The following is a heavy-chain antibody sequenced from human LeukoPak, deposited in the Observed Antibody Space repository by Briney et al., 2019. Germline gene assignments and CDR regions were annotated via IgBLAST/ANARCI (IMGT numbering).Heavy chain of an antibody. V-gene: IGHV3-48*01. D-gene: IGHD2-8*02. J-gene: IGHJ3*02. Sequence: GGSLRLSCAASRFTFSNYGVNWVRQAPEKGLEWVSYINSRSSTIYYADSVRGRFTISRDNAKISLYLQMNSLKAEDTAVYYCAKDLRNIRTLVDLQMIWGQGTLVIVSS. CDR2: INSRSSTI. CDR3: AKDLRNIRTLVDLQMI. CDR1: RFTFSNYG.